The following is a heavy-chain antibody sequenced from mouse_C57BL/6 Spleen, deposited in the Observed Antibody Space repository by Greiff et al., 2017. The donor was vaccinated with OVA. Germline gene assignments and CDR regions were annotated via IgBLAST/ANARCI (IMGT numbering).Heavy chain of an antibody. V-gene: IGHV1-15*01. Sequence: VKLQESGAELVRPGASVTLSCKASGYTFTDYEMHWVKQTPVHGLEWIGAIDPETGGTAYNQKFKGKAILTADKSSSTAYMELRSLTSEDSAVYYCTRSYGYSFDYWGQGTTLTVSS. D-gene: IGHD2-2*01. CDR1: GYTFTDYE. J-gene: IGHJ2*01. CDR3: TRSYGYSFDY. CDR2: IDPETGGT.